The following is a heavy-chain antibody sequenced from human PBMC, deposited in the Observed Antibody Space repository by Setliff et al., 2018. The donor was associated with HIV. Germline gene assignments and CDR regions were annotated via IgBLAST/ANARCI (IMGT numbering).Heavy chain of an antibody. V-gene: IGHV4-4*09. CDR2: IYNSAST. CDR3: ARSRLHYYDSSGYYPSYFDY. CDR1: GDSISTDY. Sequence: SETLSLTCTVSGDSISTDYWTWIRQPPGKGLEWIGYIYNSASTSYNPSLKSRVTISVDTSKNQFSLKLGSATAADTAVYYCARSRLHYYDSSGYYPSYFDYWGQGTLVTVSS. D-gene: IGHD3-22*01. J-gene: IGHJ4*02.